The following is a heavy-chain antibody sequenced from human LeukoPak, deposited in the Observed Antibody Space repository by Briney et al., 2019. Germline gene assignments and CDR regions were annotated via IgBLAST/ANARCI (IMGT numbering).Heavy chain of an antibody. Sequence: GGSLRLSCAASGFTFSDYYMSWIRQAPGKGLEWVSYISSSGSTIYYADSMKGRFTISRDNAKNSLYLQMNSLRAEDTAVYYCARVKDGYKNDWQAFDIWGQGTMVTVSS. CDR3: ARVKDGYKNDWQAFDI. J-gene: IGHJ3*02. V-gene: IGHV3-11*01. CDR1: GFTFSDYY. D-gene: IGHD5-24*01. CDR2: ISSSGSTI.